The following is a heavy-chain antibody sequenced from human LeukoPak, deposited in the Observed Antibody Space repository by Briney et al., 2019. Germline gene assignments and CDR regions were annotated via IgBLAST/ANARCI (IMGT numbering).Heavy chain of an antibody. V-gene: IGHV1-69*06. CDR1: GGTFSSYA. D-gene: IGHD1-1*01. J-gene: IGHJ3*02. CDR2: IILIFGTA. CDR3: ARDRYAGTTHFDAFDI. Sequence: SVKLSCKASGGTFSSYAISWVRQAPGQGLEWMGGIILIFGTANYAQKFQGRVTITADKSTSTAYMELSSLRSEDTAVYYCARDRYAGTTHFDAFDIWGQGTMVTVSS.